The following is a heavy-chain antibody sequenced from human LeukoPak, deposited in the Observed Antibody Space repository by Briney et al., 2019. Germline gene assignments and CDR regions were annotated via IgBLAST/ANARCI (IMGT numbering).Heavy chain of an antibody. J-gene: IGHJ4*02. CDR2: ISSSSSYI. CDR3: ARDTSGTGDY. D-gene: IGHD2-8*02. Sequence: PGGSLRLXCAASGFTFSDYSMNWVRQAPGKGLEWVSSISSSSSYIYYADSVKGRFTISRDNAKNSLYLQMNSLRAEDTAVYYCARDTSGTGDYWGQGTLVTVSS. V-gene: IGHV3-21*01. CDR1: GFTFSDYS.